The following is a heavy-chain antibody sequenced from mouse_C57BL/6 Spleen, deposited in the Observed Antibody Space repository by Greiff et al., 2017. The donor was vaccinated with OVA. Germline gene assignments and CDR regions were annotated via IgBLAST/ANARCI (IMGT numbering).Heavy chain of an antibody. V-gene: IGHV5-6*01. D-gene: IGHD2-4*01. J-gene: IGHJ3*01. CDR2: ISSGGSYT. Sequence: DVQPVESGGDLVKPGGSLKLSCAASGFTFSSYGMSWVRQTPDKRLEWVATISSGGSYTYYPDSVKGRFTISRDNAKNTLYLQMSSLKSEDTAMYYCARRGLYDYDKAWFAYWGQGTLVTVSA. CDR1: GFTFSSYG. CDR3: ARRGLYDYDKAWFAY.